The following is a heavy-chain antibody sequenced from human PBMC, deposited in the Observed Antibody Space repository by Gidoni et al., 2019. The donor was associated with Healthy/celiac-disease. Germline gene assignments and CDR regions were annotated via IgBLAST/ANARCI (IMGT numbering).Heavy chain of an antibody. D-gene: IGHD2-2*02. Sequence: QVQLVQSGAEVKKPGSSVKVSCKASGGTFSSYTISWVRQAPGQGLEWMGRIIPILGIANYAQKFQGRVTITADKSTSTAYMELSSLRSEDTAVYYCARGVPAAISGDWFDPWGQGTLVTVSS. CDR1: GGTFSSYT. J-gene: IGHJ5*02. V-gene: IGHV1-69*02. CDR3: ARGVPAAISGDWFDP. CDR2: IIPILGIA.